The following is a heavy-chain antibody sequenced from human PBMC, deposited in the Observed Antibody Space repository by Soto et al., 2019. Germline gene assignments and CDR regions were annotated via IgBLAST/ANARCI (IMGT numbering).Heavy chain of an antibody. V-gene: IGHV3-23*01. Sequence: GGSLRLSCATSGFTFSSYAMSWVRQAPGKGLEWVSVITLSGSKYYADSVKGRFTISRDNSNNTLYLQMNSLRAEDTAVYYCGKGSSPPKFDPWGQGTLVTVSS. CDR2: ITLSGSK. CDR1: GFTFSSYA. J-gene: IGHJ5*02. CDR3: GKGSSPPKFDP.